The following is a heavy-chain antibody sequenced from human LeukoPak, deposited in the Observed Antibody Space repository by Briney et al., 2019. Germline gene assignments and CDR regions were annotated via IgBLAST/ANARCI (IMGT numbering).Heavy chain of an antibody. J-gene: IGHJ4*02. Sequence: GGSLRLSCAASGFTFSNYGMHWVRQAPGKGLEWVAFIRYDGSNKFYADSVKGRFTISRDNSKNTLYLQMNSLRAEDTAVYYCAKDLDYYGSGSYTFDYWGQGTLVTVSS. CDR2: IRYDGSNK. CDR1: GFTFSNYG. CDR3: AKDLDYYGSGSYTFDY. D-gene: IGHD3-10*01. V-gene: IGHV3-30*02.